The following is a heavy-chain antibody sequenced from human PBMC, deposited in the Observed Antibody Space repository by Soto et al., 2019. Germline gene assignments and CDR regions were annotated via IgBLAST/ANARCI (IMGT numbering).Heavy chain of an antibody. CDR1: GFTFSSYS. Sequence: EVQLVESGGGLVQPGGSLRLSCAASGFTFSSYSMNWVRQAPGKGLEWVSYISSSSSTIYYADSVKGRFTISRDNAKNSLYLQMNSLRAEDTAVYYCARDEGRYSSSWSLADWGQGTLVTVFS. J-gene: IGHJ4*02. V-gene: IGHV3-48*01. D-gene: IGHD6-13*01. CDR3: ARDEGRYSSSWSLAD. CDR2: ISSSSSTI.